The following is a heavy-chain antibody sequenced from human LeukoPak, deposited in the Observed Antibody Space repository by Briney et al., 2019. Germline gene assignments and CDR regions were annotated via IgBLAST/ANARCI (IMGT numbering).Heavy chain of an antibody. CDR1: GYTFTDYF. V-gene: IGHV1-2*02. CDR2: INPYSGAT. D-gene: IGHD1-26*01. CDR3: ARGGSLPHDAFDI. J-gene: IGHJ3*02. Sequence: ASVKVSCKAPGYTFTDYFMHWVRQAPGQGLEWVGWINPYSGATIFAQKFQGRVTMTRDTSISTAYLELSRLRSDDTAVFYCARGGSLPHDAFDIWGQGTMVTVSS.